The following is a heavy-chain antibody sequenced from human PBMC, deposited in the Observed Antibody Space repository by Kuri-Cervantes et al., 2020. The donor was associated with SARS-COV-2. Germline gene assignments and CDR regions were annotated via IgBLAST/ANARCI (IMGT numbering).Heavy chain of an antibody. CDR2: VKTNSGNT. Sequence: ASVKVSCKTPETTFPNYDINWVRQATEQGLEWMGMVKTNSGNTLYAQIFQGRVTMTRDTSTSTVYMELSSLTSEDTAIYYCYCAPKEGFDSWGQGTLVTVSS. J-gene: IGHJ4*02. CDR1: ETTFPNYD. D-gene: IGHD2-21*01. CDR3: YCAPKEGFDS. V-gene: IGHV1-8*01.